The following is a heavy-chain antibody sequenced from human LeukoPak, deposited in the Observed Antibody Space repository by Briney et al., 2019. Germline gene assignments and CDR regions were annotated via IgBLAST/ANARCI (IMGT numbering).Heavy chain of an antibody. D-gene: IGHD2-2*01. CDR3: AIAGVVPAAYNWFDP. V-gene: IGHV1-69*13. J-gene: IGHJ5*02. Sequence: SVKVSCEASGGTFSSYAISWVRQAPGQGLEWMGGIIPIFGTANYAQKFQGRVTITADESTSTAYMELSSLRSEDTAVYYCAIAGVVPAAYNWFDPWGQGTLVTVSS. CDR1: GGTFSSYA. CDR2: IIPIFGTA.